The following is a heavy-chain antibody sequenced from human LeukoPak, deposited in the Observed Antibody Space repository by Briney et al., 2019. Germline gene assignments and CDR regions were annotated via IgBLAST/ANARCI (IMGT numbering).Heavy chain of an antibody. J-gene: IGHJ4*02. V-gene: IGHV1-18*01. CDR3: ARDLPRRVHRGSLGY. CDR1: GYTFTSYG. CDR2: ISAYNGNT. Sequence: ASVKVSCKASGYTFTSYGISWVRPAPGQGLEWMGWISAYNGNTNYAQKLQGRVTMTTDTSTSTAYMELRSLRSDDTAVYYCARDLPRRVHRGSLGYWGQGTLVTVSS. D-gene: IGHD3-10*01.